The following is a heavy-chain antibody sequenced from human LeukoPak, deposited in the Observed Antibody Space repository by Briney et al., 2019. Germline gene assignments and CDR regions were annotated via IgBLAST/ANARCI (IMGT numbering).Heavy chain of an antibody. J-gene: IGHJ4*02. CDR1: CGSITGYY. D-gene: IGHD3/OR15-3a*01. CDR3: ASGDYYFDY. V-gene: IGHV4-34*01. CDR2: INHSGST. Sequence: SETLSPTYTVACGSITGYYWSWIRQPPGKGLEWIGEINHSGSTNYNPSLKSRVTISVDTSKNQFSLKLSSVTAADTAVYYCASGDYYFDYWGQGTLVTVSS.